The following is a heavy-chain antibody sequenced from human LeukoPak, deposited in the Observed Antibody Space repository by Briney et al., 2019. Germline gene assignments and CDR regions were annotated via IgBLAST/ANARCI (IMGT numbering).Heavy chain of an antibody. CDR2: IKQDGSKK. D-gene: IGHD5-24*01. J-gene: IGHJ4*02. Sequence: PGGSLRLSCAASGFTFSGYAMSWVRQAPGKGLEWVANIKQDGSKKSYVDSVKGRFTISRDNDKNSLYPQMNSLRAEDAAIYYCTRVGYIDEGIDYWGQGTLVTVSS. V-gene: IGHV3-7*04. CDR3: TRVGYIDEGIDY. CDR1: GFTFSGYA.